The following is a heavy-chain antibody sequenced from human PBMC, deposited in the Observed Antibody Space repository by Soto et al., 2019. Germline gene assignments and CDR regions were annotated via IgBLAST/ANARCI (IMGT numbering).Heavy chain of an antibody. J-gene: IGHJ5*02. V-gene: IGHV4-59*08. D-gene: IGHD3-10*01. CDR1: GGSISSYY. CDR3: ARHSMTITMVRGVTPANWFDP. Sequence: SETLSLTCTVPGGSISSYYWSWIRQPPGKGLEWIGYIYYSGSTNYNPSLKSRVTISVDTSKNQFSLKLSSVTAADTAVYYCARHSMTITMVRGVTPANWFDPWGQGTLVTVS. CDR2: IYYSGST.